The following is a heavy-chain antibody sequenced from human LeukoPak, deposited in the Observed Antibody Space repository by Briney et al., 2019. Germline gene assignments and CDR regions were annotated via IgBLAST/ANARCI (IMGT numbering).Heavy chain of an antibody. CDR2: IYYSGST. V-gene: IGHV4-59*01. CDR3: ARVHVGYYFESGGINCLDP. Sequence: SETLSLNCPVSGGSISSYYWSWIRQPPGKGLEWIGYIYYSGSTNYNPSLKSRVTISVDTSKNQFSLKLSSVTAADTAVYYCARVHVGYYFESGGINCLDPWGQGTLVTVSS. D-gene: IGHD3-22*01. J-gene: IGHJ5*02. CDR1: GGSISSYY.